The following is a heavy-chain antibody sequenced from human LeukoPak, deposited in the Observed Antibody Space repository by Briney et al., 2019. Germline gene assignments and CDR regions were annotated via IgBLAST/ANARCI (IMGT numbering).Heavy chain of an antibody. V-gene: IGHV4-38-2*01. CDR2: LYHSDSA. D-gene: IGHD4-11*01. CDR1: GYSISNGYY. Sequence: PSETLSLTCAVSGYSISNGYYWVWIRQPPGRGLGGIGSLYHSDSAYYNTSLRSRVSMSVDTSKNQFSLTLSFVTAADTAVYYCARLHDSYYYYYIDVWGSGTTVTVSS. J-gene: IGHJ6*03. CDR3: ARLHDSYYYYYIDV.